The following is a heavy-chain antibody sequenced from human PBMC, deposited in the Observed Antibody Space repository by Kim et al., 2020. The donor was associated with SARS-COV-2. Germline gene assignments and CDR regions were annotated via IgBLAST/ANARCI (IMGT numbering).Heavy chain of an antibody. CDR1: GFSLTTYGVG. V-gene: IGHV2-5*02. CDR3: AYGGRGQYSPRGLDP. D-gene: IGHD3-16*01. Sequence: SGPTLVNPTQTLTLTCTFSGFSLTTYGVGVGWIRQPPGKALEWLALIYWDGDKRYSPSLKSRLTITKETSRNQVVLAMTNVDIVDTGTYYCAYGGRGQYSPRGLDPWGQGILVTVSS. J-gene: IGHJ5*02. CDR2: IYWDGDK.